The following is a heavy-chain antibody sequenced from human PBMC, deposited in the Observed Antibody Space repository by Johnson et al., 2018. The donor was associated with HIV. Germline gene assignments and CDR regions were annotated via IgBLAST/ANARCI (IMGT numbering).Heavy chain of an antibody. CDR1: GFTFSSYG. J-gene: IGHJ3*02. Sequence: QVQLVESGGGVVQTGGSLRHSCAAAGFTFSSYGMHWVRQAPGKGLEWVAVIRYDGSKPYYAHSVKGRFNISRDNSNNTPYLEMNSRRAEDTALYYCAKDRFLSGYGPGAFDIWGQGTMVTVSS. D-gene: IGHD5-12*01. CDR3: AKDRFLSGYGPGAFDI. V-gene: IGHV3-30*02. CDR2: IRYDGSKP.